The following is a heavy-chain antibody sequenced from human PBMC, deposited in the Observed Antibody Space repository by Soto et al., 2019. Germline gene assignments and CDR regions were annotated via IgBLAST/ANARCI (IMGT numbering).Heavy chain of an antibody. CDR2: ISYDGSNK. Sequence: GGSLRLSCAASGFTFSSYAMHWVRQAPGKGLEWVAVISYDGSNKYYADSVKGRFTISRDNSKNTLYLQMNSLRAEDTAVYYCARRTPSTYYYGMDVWGQGTTVTVSS. CDR3: ARRTPSTYYYGMDV. V-gene: IGHV3-30-3*01. J-gene: IGHJ6*02. D-gene: IGHD2-15*01. CDR1: GFTFSSYA.